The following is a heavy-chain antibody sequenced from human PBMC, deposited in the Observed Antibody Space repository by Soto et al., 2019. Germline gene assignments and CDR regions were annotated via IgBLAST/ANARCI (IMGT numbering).Heavy chain of an antibody. CDR3: GRVPSP. Sequence: PSETMSLTCTVSGGSISGYYWSWIRQPPGKGLEWVGYIYYSGTTNYNPSLKSRVTISVDTSKNQLSLKLSSVTAADTAVYYCGRVPSPWGQGTLVTVSS. CDR2: IYYSGTT. J-gene: IGHJ5*02. V-gene: IGHV4-59*12. CDR1: GGSISGYY.